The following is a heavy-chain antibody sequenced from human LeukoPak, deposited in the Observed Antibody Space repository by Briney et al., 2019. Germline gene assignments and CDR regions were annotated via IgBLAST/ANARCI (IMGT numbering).Heavy chain of an antibody. D-gene: IGHD3-22*01. Sequence: GGSLRLSCAASGFTFSDYYMSWIRQAPGKGLEWVSAISGSGGSTYYADSVKGRFTISRDNSKNTLYLQMNSLRAEDTAVYYCAKDKAYSAYYYDSSGSSVDYWGQGTLVTVSS. CDR1: GFTFSDYY. CDR3: AKDKAYSAYYYDSSGSSVDY. CDR2: ISGSGGST. J-gene: IGHJ4*02. V-gene: IGHV3-23*01.